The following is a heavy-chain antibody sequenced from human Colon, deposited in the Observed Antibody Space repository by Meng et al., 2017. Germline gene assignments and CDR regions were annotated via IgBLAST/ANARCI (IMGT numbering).Heavy chain of an antibody. Sequence: VQRVEAGGGVVQPGRSLRLACAASGFSFSTYAMHWVRQAPGKGLDWVTVISYDGGNKYYADSVKGRFTISRDNSKDTVYLQMNSLRGEDTAIYYCARATGGGTLPGDAWGQGTLVTVSS. CDR3: ARATGGGTLPGDA. D-gene: IGHD2-8*02. J-gene: IGHJ5*02. CDR1: GFSFSTYA. CDR2: ISYDGGNK. V-gene: IGHV3-30*14.